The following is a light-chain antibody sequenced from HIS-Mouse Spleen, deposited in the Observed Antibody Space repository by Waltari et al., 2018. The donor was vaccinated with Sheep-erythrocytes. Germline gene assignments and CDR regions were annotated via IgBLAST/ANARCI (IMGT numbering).Light chain of an antibody. Sequence: SYELTQPPSVSVSPGQTARITCSGDAFPKKYAYWDQQKSGQAPVLVIYEDSKRPSGIPERFSCSSSGTMATLTISGAQVEDEADYYCYSTDSSGNGVFGGGTKLTVL. CDR2: EDS. J-gene: IGLJ2*01. CDR1: AFPKKY. V-gene: IGLV3-10*01. CDR3: YSTDSSGNGV.